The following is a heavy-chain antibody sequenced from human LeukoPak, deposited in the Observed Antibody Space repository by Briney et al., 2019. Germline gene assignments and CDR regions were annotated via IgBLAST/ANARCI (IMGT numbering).Heavy chain of an antibody. CDR1: GFTFSSYS. J-gene: IGHJ5*02. Sequence: GGSLRLSCAASGFTFSSYSMNWVRQAPGKGLEWVSSISSSSSYIYYADSVKGRFTISRDNAKNSLYLQMNSLRAEDTAVYYCARDDLPGYSSSWVDPWGQGTLVTVSS. CDR3: ARDDLPGYSSSWVDP. V-gene: IGHV3-21*01. CDR2: ISSSSSYI. D-gene: IGHD6-13*01.